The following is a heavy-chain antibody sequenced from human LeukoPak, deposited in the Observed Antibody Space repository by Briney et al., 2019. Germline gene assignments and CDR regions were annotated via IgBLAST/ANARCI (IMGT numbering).Heavy chain of an antibody. Sequence: GGSLRLSCAASGFTFSSYGMHWVRQAPGQGLEWVAVIWYDGSNKYYADSVKGRFTISRDNSKNTLYLQMNSLRAEDTAVYYCARDLDSSGWTPNGYGMDVWGQGTTVTVSS. CDR1: GFTFSSYG. CDR3: ARDLDSSGWTPNGYGMDV. J-gene: IGHJ6*02. D-gene: IGHD6-19*01. V-gene: IGHV3-33*01. CDR2: IWYDGSNK.